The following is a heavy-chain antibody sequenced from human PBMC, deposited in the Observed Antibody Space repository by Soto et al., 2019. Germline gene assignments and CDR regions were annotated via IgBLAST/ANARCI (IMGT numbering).Heavy chain of an antibody. D-gene: IGHD6-19*01. CDR1: GGSFSGYY. V-gene: IGHV4-34*01. CDR3: ARDSSGWYYFDY. J-gene: IGHJ4*02. Sequence: SETLSLTCAVYGGSFSGYYWSWIRQPPGKGLEWIGEINHSGSTNYNPSLKSRVTISVDTSKNQFSLKLSSVTAADTAVYYCARDSSGWYYFDYWGQGTLVTVSS. CDR2: INHSGST.